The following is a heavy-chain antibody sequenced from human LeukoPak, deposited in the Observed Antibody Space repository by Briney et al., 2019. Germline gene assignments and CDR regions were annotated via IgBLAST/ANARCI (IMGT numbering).Heavy chain of an antibody. D-gene: IGHD5-24*01. V-gene: IGHV3-33*01. J-gene: IGHJ4*02. Sequence: GGALRLSCAASGLTFSRYGMHGLRQPPCRGLEGVAVLWYDGSNKYYADSVKGRFTISIDNSKNTLYLQMNSLRAEDTAVYYCARDHSRMATTLNYWGRGTLVTVSS. CDR2: LWYDGSNK. CDR3: ARDHSRMATTLNY. CDR1: GLTFSRYG.